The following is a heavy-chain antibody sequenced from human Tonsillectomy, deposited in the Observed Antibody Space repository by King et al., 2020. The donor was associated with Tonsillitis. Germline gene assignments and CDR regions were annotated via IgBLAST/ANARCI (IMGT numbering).Heavy chain of an antibody. J-gene: IGHJ6*02. D-gene: IGHD2-2*01. CDR1: GFTFSSYD. CDR3: ARAPSAAPRSYYYYGMDV. Sequence: VQLVESGGGVVQPGRSLRLSCAASGFTFSSYDMHWVRQAPGKGLEWVAVIWDDGSIKYYADSVKGRFTISRGNSKNTLYLQMNSLRAEDTAVYYCARAPSAAPRSYYYYGMDVWGQGTTVTVSS. CDR2: IWDDGSIK. V-gene: IGHV3-33*01.